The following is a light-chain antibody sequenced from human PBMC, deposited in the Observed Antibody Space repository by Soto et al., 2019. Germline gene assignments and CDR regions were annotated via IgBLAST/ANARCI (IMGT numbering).Light chain of an antibody. CDR2: EVS. V-gene: IGLV2-14*02. J-gene: IGLJ1*01. CDR3: SSYTSSSTSV. CDR1: SSDVGSYNL. Sequence: QSALTQPASVSGSPGQSITISCTGTSSDVGSYNLVSWYQQHPGKAPKLMIYEVSKRPSGVSNRFSGSKSGNTASLTISGLQAEDEADYYCSSYTSSSTSVFGTGTKATVL.